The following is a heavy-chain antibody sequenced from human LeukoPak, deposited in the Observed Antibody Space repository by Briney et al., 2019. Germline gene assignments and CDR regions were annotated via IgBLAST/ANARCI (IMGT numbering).Heavy chain of an antibody. CDR3: ARLSGDIVVEDV. D-gene: IGHD2-2*01. CDR1: GYTFTSYD. V-gene: IGHV1-8*01. J-gene: IGHJ6*04. CDR2: RNPNSGNT. Sequence: ASVKVSCKASGYTFTSYDINWVRQATGQGLEWMGWRNPNSGNTGYAQKFQGRVTMTRNTSISTAYMELSSLRSEDTAVYYCARLSGDIVVEDVWGKGTTVTVSS.